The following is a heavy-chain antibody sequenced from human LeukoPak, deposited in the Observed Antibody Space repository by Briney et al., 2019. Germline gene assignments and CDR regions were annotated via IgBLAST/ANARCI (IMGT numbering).Heavy chain of an antibody. CDR2: INPSGGTT. V-gene: IGHV1-46*01. Sequence: ASVKVSCKAPGYTFTTHYMHWVRQAPGQGLEWMGIINPSGGTTNYAQKFQGRVTMTRDTSTTTLYMELSSLRSEDTAVYYCARGRPGSGWSFDYWGQGTLVTVSS. CDR1: GYTFTTHY. CDR3: ARGRPGSGWSFDY. J-gene: IGHJ4*02. D-gene: IGHD6-19*01.